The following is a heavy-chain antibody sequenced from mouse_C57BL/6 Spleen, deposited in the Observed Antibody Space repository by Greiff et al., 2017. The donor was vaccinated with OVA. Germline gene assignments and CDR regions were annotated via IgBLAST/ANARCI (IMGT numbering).Heavy chain of an antibody. CDR2: ISSGSSTI. CDR3: AREGNDY. D-gene: IGHD2-1*01. CDR1: GFTFSDYG. V-gene: IGHV5-17*01. Sequence: EVKLVESGGGLVKPGGSLKLSCAASGFTFSDYGMHWVRQAPEKGLEWVAYISSGSSTIYSADTVKGRFTISRDNAKNTLFLQMTSLRSEDTSMYYCAREGNDYWGQGTTLTVSS. J-gene: IGHJ2*01.